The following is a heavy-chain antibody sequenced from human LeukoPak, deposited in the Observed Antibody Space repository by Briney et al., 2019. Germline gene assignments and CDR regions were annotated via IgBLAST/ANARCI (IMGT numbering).Heavy chain of an antibody. CDR1: GFTFSSYS. D-gene: IGHD6-19*01. CDR3: ARDMYTSDWYVWSLNY. Sequence: PGGSLRLSCAASGFTFSSYSMNWVRQAPGKGLEWVSSISSSSSHIYYADSVKGRFTISRDNAKNSLYLQMNSLRAEDTAVYYCARDMYTSDWYVWSLNYWGQGTLVTVSS. CDR2: ISSSSSHI. J-gene: IGHJ4*02. V-gene: IGHV3-21*01.